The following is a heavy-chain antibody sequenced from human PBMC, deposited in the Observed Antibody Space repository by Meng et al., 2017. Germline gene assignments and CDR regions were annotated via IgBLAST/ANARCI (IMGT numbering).Heavy chain of an antibody. D-gene: IGHD6-25*01. Sequence: QGQLVQCGAEGKKPGASVKVSCKPSGYNFPDYYIHWVRRAPGQGLEWMGRINPKSGDTHYAQKFQARVTMTGDTSISTAYMELSGLRSDDTAMYYCARDEDISAAGKLFGDYWGQGTLVTVSS. CDR2: INPKSGDT. CDR1: GYNFPDYY. CDR3: ARDEDISAAGKLFGDY. V-gene: IGHV1-2*06. J-gene: IGHJ4*02.